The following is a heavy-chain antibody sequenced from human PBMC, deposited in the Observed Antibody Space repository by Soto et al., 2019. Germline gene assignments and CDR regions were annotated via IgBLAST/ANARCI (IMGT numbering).Heavy chain of an antibody. J-gene: IGHJ6*02. Sequence: QVQLVQSGAEVKKPGASVKVSCKASGYTFTSYGISWVRQAPEQGLEWMGWISAYNGNTNYAQKLQGRVTMTTDTSTSTAYMELRSLRSDDTAVYYCARDIPQGLGGATSVNYYYYGMDVWGQGTTVTVSS. CDR3: ARDIPQGLGGATSVNYYYYGMDV. V-gene: IGHV1-18*01. CDR2: ISAYNGNT. D-gene: IGHD1-26*01. CDR1: GYTFTSYG.